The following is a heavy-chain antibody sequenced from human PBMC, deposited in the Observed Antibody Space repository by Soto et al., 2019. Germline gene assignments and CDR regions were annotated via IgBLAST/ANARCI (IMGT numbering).Heavy chain of an antibody. V-gene: IGHV3-48*01. Sequence: PGGSLRLSCAASGFTFRNYNMNWVRQAPGKGLEWLSYISGASGTIYYADSMQGRFTISRDNSKNTLYLQMNSLRAEDTAVYYCARYYDYSGGTSGGMDVWGQGTTVTVSS. J-gene: IGHJ6*02. CDR3: ARYYDYSGGTSGGMDV. CDR1: GFTFRNYN. CDR2: ISGASGTI. D-gene: IGHD3-22*01.